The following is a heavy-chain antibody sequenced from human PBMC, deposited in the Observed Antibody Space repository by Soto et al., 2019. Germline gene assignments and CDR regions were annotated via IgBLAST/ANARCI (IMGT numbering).Heavy chain of an antibody. Sequence: GGSLRLSCAASRFIFGDFGVTWVRQAPGKGLEWVSVIYSGGSTYYADSVKGRFTISRDNSKNTLYLQMNSLRAEDTAVYYCARDCSGGSCHSNYWGQGTLVTVSS. CDR3: ARDCSGGSCHSNY. CDR2: IYSGGST. CDR1: RFIFGDFG. D-gene: IGHD2-15*01. V-gene: IGHV3-66*01. J-gene: IGHJ4*02.